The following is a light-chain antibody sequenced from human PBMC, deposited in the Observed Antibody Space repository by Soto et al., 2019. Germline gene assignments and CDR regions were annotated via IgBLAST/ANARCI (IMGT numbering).Light chain of an antibody. CDR2: DAS. J-gene: IGKJ1*01. CDR3: QQYESYWT. CDR1: QRISTW. V-gene: IGKV1-5*01. Sequence: DIQMTQSPSTLSASVGDGVTITCRASQRISTWLAWYQQKPGKAPKLLISDASSLETGVPSRFSGSGSGTEFNLPINSLQPDDFATYYGQQYESYWTFGQGTKVDIK.